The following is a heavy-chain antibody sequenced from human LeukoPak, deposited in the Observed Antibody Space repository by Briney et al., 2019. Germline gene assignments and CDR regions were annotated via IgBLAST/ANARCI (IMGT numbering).Heavy chain of an antibody. J-gene: IGHJ4*02. CDR2: IKPDGSQK. V-gene: IGHV3-7*04. D-gene: IGHD3-16*01. CDR1: GFTFSFYW. Sequence: GGSLRLSCAASGFTFSFYWMSWVRLAPGKGLEWVANIKPDGSQKYYVNSMEGRFTVSRDNAKNSLYLQMNSLRAEDTAVYYCARWGGGFDYWGQGTLVTVSS. CDR3: ARWGGGFDY.